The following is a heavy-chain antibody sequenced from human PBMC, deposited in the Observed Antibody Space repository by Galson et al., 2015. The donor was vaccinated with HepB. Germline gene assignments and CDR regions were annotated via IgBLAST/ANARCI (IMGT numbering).Heavy chain of an antibody. V-gene: IGHV1-3*01. Sequence: SVKVSCKASGYTFTSYAMHWVRQAPGQRLEWMGWINAGNGNTKYSQKFQGRVTITRDTSASTAYMELSSLRSEDTAVYYCARAADYDSSGYYYGLYFQHWGQGTLVTVSS. CDR3: ARAADYDSSGYYYGLYFQH. CDR2: INAGNGNT. CDR1: GYTFTSYA. D-gene: IGHD3-22*01. J-gene: IGHJ1*01.